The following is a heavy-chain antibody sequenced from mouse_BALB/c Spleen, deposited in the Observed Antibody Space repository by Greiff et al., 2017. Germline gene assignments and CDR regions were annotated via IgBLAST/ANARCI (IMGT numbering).Heavy chain of an antibody. CDR2: IRLKSNNYAT. CDR1: GFTFSNYW. CDR3: TIYYYGNSYLWYFDV. Sequence: EVKLMESGGGLVQPGGSMKLSCVASGFTFSNYWMNWVRQSPEKGLEWVAEIRLKSNNYATHYAESVKGRFTISRDDSKSSVYLQMNNLRAEDTGIYYCTIYYYGNSYLWYFDVWGAGTTVTVSS. V-gene: IGHV6-6*02. J-gene: IGHJ1*01. D-gene: IGHD1-1*01.